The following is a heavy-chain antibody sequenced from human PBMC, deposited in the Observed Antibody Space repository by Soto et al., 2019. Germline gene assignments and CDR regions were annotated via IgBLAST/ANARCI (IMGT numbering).Heavy chain of an antibody. CDR2: ISYDGSNK. Sequence: PGGSLRLSCAASGFTFSSYAMHWVRQAPGKGLEWVAVISYDGSNKYYADSVKGRFTISRDNSKNTLYLQTNSLRAEDTAVYYCAKHPTYWDSRGNSNLDYCGQGHLVTVSA. J-gene: IGHJ4*02. CDR3: AKHPTYWDSRGNSNLDY. D-gene: IGHD1-20*01. V-gene: IGHV3-30-3*02. CDR1: GFTFSSYA.